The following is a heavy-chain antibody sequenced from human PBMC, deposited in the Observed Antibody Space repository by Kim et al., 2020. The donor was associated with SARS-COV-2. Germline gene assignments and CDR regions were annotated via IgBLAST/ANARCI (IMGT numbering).Heavy chain of an antibody. D-gene: IGHD3-22*01. CDR2: IKQDGSEK. J-gene: IGHJ4*02. CDR3: ARDHRVEYYYDSSGYYYSY. CDR1: GFTFSSYW. Sequence: GGSLRLSCAASGFTFSSYWMSWVRQAPGKGLEWVANIKQDGSEKYYVDSVKGRFTISRDNAKNSLYLQMNSLRAEDTAVYYCARDHRVEYYYDSSGYYYSYWGQGTLVTVSS. V-gene: IGHV3-7*05.